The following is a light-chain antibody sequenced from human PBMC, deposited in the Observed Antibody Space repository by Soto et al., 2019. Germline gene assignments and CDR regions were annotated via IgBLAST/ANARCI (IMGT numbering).Light chain of an antibody. CDR1: SSDIGGYNY. Sequence: QSALAQPASVSESPGQSITISCAGTSSDIGGYNYVSWYQQHPDKAPKLMIYGVTNRPSGVSDRFSGSNSGNTASLTISGLQAEDEADYYCTSYTSSSTYVFGTGTKVTVL. V-gene: IGLV2-14*01. CDR3: TSYTSSSTYV. CDR2: GVT. J-gene: IGLJ1*01.